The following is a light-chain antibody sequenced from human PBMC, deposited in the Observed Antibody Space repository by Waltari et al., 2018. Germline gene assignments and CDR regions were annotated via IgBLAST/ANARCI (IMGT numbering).Light chain of an antibody. CDR3: QQLNSYPVT. J-gene: IGKJ5*01. CDR2: AAS. Sequence: DIQLTQSPSFLSASVGDRVTITCRASQGISSSLAWYQQKPGKAPKLLIKAASTLQSGVPSRFSGSGSGTEFTLTINSLQPEDFATYYCQQLNSYPVTFGQGTRLEIK. V-gene: IGKV1-9*01. CDR1: QGISSS.